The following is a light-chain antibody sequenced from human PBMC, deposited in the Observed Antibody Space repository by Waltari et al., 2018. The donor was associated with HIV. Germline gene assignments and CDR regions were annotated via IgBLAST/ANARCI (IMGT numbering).Light chain of an antibody. CDR2: EVR. Sequence: QSALTQPASVSGSPGQSITISCTGTSSDVGGYNYDSWYQQHPGKAPKLMIYEVRNRPSGVSNRFSVSKSGNTASLTISGLQAEDEADYYCSSYRSSSTLEVFGTGTKVTVL. J-gene: IGLJ1*01. V-gene: IGLV2-14*01. CDR3: SSYRSSSTLEV. CDR1: SSDVGGYNY.